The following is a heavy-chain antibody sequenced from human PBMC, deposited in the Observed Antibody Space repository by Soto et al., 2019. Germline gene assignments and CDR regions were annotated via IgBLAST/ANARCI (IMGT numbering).Heavy chain of an antibody. Sequence: GGFLRLSCAASGFSFSTYTMSWVRQAPGKGLEWVSAISGSGGSPSYADSVQGRFTISRDDPKKTLYLQMNSLRAEDTAVYYCAKARCTTSNCYVPDYWGQGTLVTVSS. D-gene: IGHD2-8*01. J-gene: IGHJ4*02. CDR3: AKARCTTSNCYVPDY. V-gene: IGHV3-23*01. CDR2: ISGSGGSP. CDR1: GFSFSTYT.